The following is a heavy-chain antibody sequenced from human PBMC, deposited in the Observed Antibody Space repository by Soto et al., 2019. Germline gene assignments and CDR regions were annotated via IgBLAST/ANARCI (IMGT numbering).Heavy chain of an antibody. CDR1: GYTFTSYD. CDR3: AREDYYDSSGYYPTNYYYYGMDV. CDR2: MNPSGGST. J-gene: IGHJ6*02. D-gene: IGHD3-22*01. Sequence: ASVKVSCKAAGYTFTSYDINWVRQATGQGLEWMGWMNPSGGSTGYAQKFQGRVTMTRDTSTSTVYMELSSLRSEDTAVYYCAREDYYDSSGYYPTNYYYYGMDVWGQGTTVTVSS. V-gene: IGHV1-8*01.